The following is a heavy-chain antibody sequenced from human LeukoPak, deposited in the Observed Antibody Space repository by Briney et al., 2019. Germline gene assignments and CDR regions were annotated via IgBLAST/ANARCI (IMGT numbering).Heavy chain of an antibody. J-gene: IGHJ4*02. CDR3: ARDDCSTPSCLEY. V-gene: IGHV3-33*01. D-gene: IGHD2-2*01. Sequence: GGSLRLSCAASGFAFSSYGMHWVRQAPGKGLEWVAGIWYHGKKDHYADSVKGRFIISRDNSMNTLYLQMSSLRAEDTAVYYCARDDCSTPSCLEYWGLGTLVTVSS. CDR2: IWYHGKKD. CDR1: GFAFSSYG.